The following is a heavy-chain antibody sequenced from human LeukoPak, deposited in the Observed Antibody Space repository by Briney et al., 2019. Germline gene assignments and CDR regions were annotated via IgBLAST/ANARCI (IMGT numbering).Heavy chain of an antibody. CDR1: GFTFSTYS. Sequence: PGRSLRLSCSASGFTFSTYSMHWFRQAPGKGLEYVSAISSNGGSTYYSDSVKGRFTISRDNSKNTLYLQMSSLRAEDTAVYYCVKGSGSGWYGYWGQGTLVTVSS. CDR2: ISSNGGST. J-gene: IGHJ4*02. CDR3: VKGSGSGWYGY. V-gene: IGHV3-64D*06. D-gene: IGHD6-19*01.